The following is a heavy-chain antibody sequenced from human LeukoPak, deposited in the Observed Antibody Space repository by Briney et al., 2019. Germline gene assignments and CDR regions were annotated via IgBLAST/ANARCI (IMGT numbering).Heavy chain of an antibody. CDR1: GFTFSSYA. D-gene: IGHD4-17*01. CDR2: ISGSGGST. Sequence: GGSLRLSCAASGFTFSSYAMSWVRQAPGKGLEWVSAISGSGGSTYYADSVKGRFTISRDNSKNTLCLQMNSLSAEDTAVYYCATRGPTTVVNPPGGPQHYYYGMDVWGQGTTVTVSS. J-gene: IGHJ6*02. V-gene: IGHV3-23*01. CDR3: ATRGPTTVVNPPGGPQHYYYGMDV.